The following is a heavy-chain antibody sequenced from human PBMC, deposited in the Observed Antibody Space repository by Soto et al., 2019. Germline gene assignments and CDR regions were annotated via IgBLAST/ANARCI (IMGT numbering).Heavy chain of an antibody. V-gene: IGHV4-59*02. CDR2: IHNSGAS. J-gene: IGHJ5*02. CDR1: GASVSGYY. CDR3: ARGPQWLRSDNWFDP. D-gene: IGHD5-12*01. Sequence: QVQLQETGPGLVKPSETLSLTCTVSGASVSGYYWSWIRQTPGKGLEWIGNIHNSGASKYNPSLKSRVNITLDTSKNEFSLKIGSVTTADTAVYYCARGPQWLRSDNWFDPWGQGNLVTVSS.